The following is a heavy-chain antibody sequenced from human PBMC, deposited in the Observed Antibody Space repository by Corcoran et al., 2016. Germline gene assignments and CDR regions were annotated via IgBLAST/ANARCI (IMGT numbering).Heavy chain of an antibody. D-gene: IGHD3-10*01. CDR1: GGSISSGGYY. CDR2: IYYSGST. Sequence: QVQLQESGPGLVKPSQTLSLTCTVSGGSISSGGYYWSWIRQHPGKGLEWIGYIYYSGSTYYNPSLKSRVTISVDTSKNPFSLKLSSVSAADTAVYYGARHRKSGWYVDLWGRGTLVTVS. J-gene: IGHJ2*01. CDR3: ARHRKSGWYVDL. V-gene: IGHV4-31*03.